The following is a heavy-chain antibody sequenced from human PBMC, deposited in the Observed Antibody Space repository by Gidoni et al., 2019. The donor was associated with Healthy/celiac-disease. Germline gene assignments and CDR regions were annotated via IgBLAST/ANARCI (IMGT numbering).Heavy chain of an antibody. J-gene: IGHJ4*02. CDR3: AKVSLDARGAEDMESYGDYEDY. Sequence: EVQLLESGGGLVQPGGSLRLSCAASGFTFSSYAMSWVRQAPGKGLEWVSAIRGSGGSTYYGDSVKGRFTISRDNSKKTLYLQMNSLRAEDTAVYYCAKVSLDARGAEDMESYGDYEDYWGQGTLVTVSS. D-gene: IGHD4-17*01. V-gene: IGHV3-23*01. CDR1: GFTFSSYA. CDR2: IRGSGGST.